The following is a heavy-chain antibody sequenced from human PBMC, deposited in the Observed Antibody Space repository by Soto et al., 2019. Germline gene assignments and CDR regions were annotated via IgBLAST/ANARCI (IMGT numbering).Heavy chain of an antibody. J-gene: IGHJ6*03. CDR1: GGSFSGYY. Sequence: QVQLQQWGAGLLKPSETLSLTCAVYGGSFSGYYWSWIRQPPGKGLEWIGEINHSGSTNYNPSLKSRVTISVDTSKNQFSLKLSSVTAEDTAVYYCAKTTANYYYYYYMYVWGKGTTVTVSS. D-gene: IGHD4-17*01. V-gene: IGHV4-34*01. CDR3: AKTTANYYYYYYMYV. CDR2: INHSGST.